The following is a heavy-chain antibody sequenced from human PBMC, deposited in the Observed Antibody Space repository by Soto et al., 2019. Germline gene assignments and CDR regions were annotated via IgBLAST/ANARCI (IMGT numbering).Heavy chain of an antibody. CDR1: GFIFSTYN. CDR2: INGRSNYK. CDR3: VREDGLVGSKSTFAS. J-gene: IGHJ4*02. Sequence: EVQVVESGGVLVKPGASLRLSCATSGFIFSTYNMNWVRQAPGKGLEWVSSINGRSNYKYYTDSVKGRFAISRDNPKNPLMLHRDRVRVEDTAVYYGVREDGLVGSKSTFASWGQGTLVTVPS. D-gene: IGHD1-26*01. V-gene: IGHV3-21*02.